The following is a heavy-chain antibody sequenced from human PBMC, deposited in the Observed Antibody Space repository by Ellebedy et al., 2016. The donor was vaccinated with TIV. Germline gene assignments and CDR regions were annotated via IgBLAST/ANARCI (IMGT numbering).Heavy chain of an antibody. J-gene: IGHJ2*01. D-gene: IGHD4-17*01. CDR2: INPNTGGR. CDR3: ARSLYGDFYWYFDL. CDR1: GYSFKDYY. Sequence: ASVKVSCKASGYSFKDYYIHWVRQAPGQGLEWMGWINPNTGGRSSAQKFQGRVTMTRDTSISTAYMELSRPRSDDTAVYYCARSLYGDFYWYFDLWGRGTLVTVSS. V-gene: IGHV1-2*02.